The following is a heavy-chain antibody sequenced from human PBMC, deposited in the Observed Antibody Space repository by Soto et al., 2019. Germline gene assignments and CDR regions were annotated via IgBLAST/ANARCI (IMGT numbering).Heavy chain of an antibody. CDR3: AKDGKRRDGWYYFDY. CDR2: ISGSGGST. D-gene: IGHD6-19*01. Sequence: PGGSLRLSCAASGFTFSSYAMSWVRQAPGKGLEWVSAISGSGGSTYYADSVKGRFTISRDNSKNTLYLQMNSLRAEDTAVYYCAKDGKRRDGWYYFDYWGQGTLVTVSS. V-gene: IGHV3-23*01. J-gene: IGHJ4*02. CDR1: GFTFSSYA.